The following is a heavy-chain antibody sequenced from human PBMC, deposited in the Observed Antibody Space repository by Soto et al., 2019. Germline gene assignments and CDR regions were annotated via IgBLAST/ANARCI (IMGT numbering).Heavy chain of an antibody. V-gene: IGHV1-69*06. CDR1: GGTFSSYA. Sequence: QVQLVQSGAEGKKPGSSVKVSCKASGGTFSSYAISWVRQAPGQGLEWMGGIIPIFGTANYAQKFQGRVTITADKSTSTAYRERSSLGSEDTAVYYCARGRYSCSEYDYYSYGMAVWGQGPTDTVSS. CDR3: ARGRYSCSEYDYYSYGMAV. CDR2: IIPIFGTA. D-gene: IGHD6-13*01. J-gene: IGHJ6*02.